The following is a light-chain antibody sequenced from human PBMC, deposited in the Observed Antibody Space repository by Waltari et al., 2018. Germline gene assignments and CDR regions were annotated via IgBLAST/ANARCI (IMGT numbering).Light chain of an antibody. CDR1: QSLLHSDGKTY. J-gene: IGKJ1*01. Sequence: DVVMTQTPLSLSVTPGQPASISCKSSQSLLHSDGKTYLSWYLQKPGQPPQLLISEVSNRVSGVPDRFSGSRSGTDFTLKISRVEAEDVGVYYCMQIKQLPPWTFVQGTKVEIK. CDR2: EVS. V-gene: IGKV2D-29*01. CDR3: MQIKQLPPWT.